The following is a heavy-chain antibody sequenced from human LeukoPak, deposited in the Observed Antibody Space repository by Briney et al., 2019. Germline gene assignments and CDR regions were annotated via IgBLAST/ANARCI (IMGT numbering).Heavy chain of an antibody. Sequence: GGSLRLSCAASQFTFTTYWMSWVRQAPGKGLEWVSAISGSGGSTYYADSVKGRFTISRDNSKNTLCLQMNSLRAEDTAVYYCAKEGRNIVGATTSDYWGQGTLVTVSS. CDR2: ISGSGGST. D-gene: IGHD1-26*01. CDR1: QFTFTTYW. J-gene: IGHJ4*02. V-gene: IGHV3-23*01. CDR3: AKEGRNIVGATTSDY.